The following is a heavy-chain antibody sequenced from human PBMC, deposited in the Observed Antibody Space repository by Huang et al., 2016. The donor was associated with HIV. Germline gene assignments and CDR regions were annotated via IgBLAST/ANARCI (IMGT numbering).Heavy chain of an antibody. CDR3: ARLPFDYVWGTQRQTALDELDV. V-gene: IGHV4-39*01. J-gene: IGHJ3*01. Sequence: QLQLQESGPGLVRPSETLSLTCSVSGGSVNSGYYYGGWIRQPPGKGLEWIASVFYGWNNFNNPALKSRGARSYDTSKKRFALNLSSVTAADTAVYFCARLPFDYVWGTQRQTALDELDVWGQGTMVTVSS. CDR2: VFYGWNN. CDR1: GGSVNSGYYY. D-gene: IGHD3-16*01.